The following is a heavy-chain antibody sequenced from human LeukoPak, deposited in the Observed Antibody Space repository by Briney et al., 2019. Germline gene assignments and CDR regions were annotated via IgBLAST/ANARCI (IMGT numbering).Heavy chain of an antibody. CDR2: IKQDGSEK. CDR1: GFTFNNYW. D-gene: IGHD6-6*01. V-gene: IGHV3-7*01. J-gene: IGHJ5*02. CDR3: ARGSLRIPLRPSWLDP. Sequence: GGSLRLSCAASGFTFNNYWMSWVRQAPGKGLEWVANIKQDGSEKDYVDSVKGRFTISRDNAKNSLYLQMNSLRSEDTAVYYCARGSLRIPLRPSWLDPWGQGTLVTVSS.